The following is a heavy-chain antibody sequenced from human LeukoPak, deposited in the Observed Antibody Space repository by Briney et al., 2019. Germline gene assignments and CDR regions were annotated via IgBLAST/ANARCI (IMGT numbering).Heavy chain of an antibody. J-gene: IGHJ6*03. D-gene: IGHD1-26*01. CDR1: GFTFSSYW. CDR3: ASRRPVGASYYYYYYYMDV. CDR2: INSDGSST. Sequence: GGSLRLSCAASGFTFSSYWMHWVRQAPGKGLVWVSRINSDGSSTSYADSVKGRFTISRDNAKNSLYLQMNSLRAEDTAVYYCASRRPVGASYYYYYYYMDVWGKGTTVTVSS. V-gene: IGHV3-74*01.